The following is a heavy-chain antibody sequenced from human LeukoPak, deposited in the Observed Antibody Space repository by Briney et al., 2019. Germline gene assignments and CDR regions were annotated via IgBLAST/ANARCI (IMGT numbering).Heavy chain of an antibody. CDR1: GFTFSSYS. CDR3: ARDRGSSWPIDY. Sequence: GGSLRLSCAASGFTFSSYSMNWVRQAPGKGLEWVSSISSSSSYTYYADSVKGRFTISRDNAKNSLYLQMNSLRAEDTAVYYCARDRGSSWPIDYWGQGTLVTVSS. D-gene: IGHD6-13*01. CDR2: ISSSSSYT. J-gene: IGHJ4*02. V-gene: IGHV3-21*01.